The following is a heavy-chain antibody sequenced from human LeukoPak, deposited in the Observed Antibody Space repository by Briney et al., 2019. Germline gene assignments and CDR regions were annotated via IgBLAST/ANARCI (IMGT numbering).Heavy chain of an antibody. D-gene: IGHD3-3*01. Sequence: ASVKVSCKASGGTFTSYDINWVRQATGQGLEWMGWMNPNSGNTGYAQKFQGRVTMTRNTSISTAYMELSSLRSEDTAVYYRARGKTYYDFWSGYLAPNYYGMDVWGQGTTVTVSS. CDR1: GGTFTSYD. V-gene: IGHV1-8*01. J-gene: IGHJ6*02. CDR3: ARGKTYYDFWSGYLAPNYYGMDV. CDR2: MNPNSGNT.